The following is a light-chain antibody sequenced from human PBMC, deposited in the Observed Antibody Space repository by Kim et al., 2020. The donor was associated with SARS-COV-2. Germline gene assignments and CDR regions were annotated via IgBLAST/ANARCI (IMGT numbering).Light chain of an antibody. V-gene: IGLV1-44*01. CDR3: AVWDDSLNGRV. J-gene: IGLJ3*02. CDR1: NSHIGSMP. Sequence: RRVTIYCSGINSHIGSMPISWYQQAPGAAPKLLIYSNDQRPSGVPARFSGSRSGASASLAISGLQSEDEADYYCAVWDDSLNGRVFGGGTKLTVL. CDR2: SND.